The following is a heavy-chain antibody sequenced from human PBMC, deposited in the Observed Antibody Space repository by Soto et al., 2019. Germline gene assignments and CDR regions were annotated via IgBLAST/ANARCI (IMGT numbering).Heavy chain of an antibody. CDR3: ARNGNYDFWSGYYSAPPHLVRYGMDV. CDR2: IYYSGST. V-gene: IGHV4-59*01. Sequence: SETLSLTCTVSGGSISSYYWSWIRQPPGKGLEWIGYIYYSGSTNYNPSLKSRVTISVDTSKNQFSLKLSSVTAADTAVYYCARNGNYDFWSGYYSAPPHLVRYGMDVWGQGTTVTVSS. CDR1: GGSISSYY. J-gene: IGHJ6*02. D-gene: IGHD3-3*01.